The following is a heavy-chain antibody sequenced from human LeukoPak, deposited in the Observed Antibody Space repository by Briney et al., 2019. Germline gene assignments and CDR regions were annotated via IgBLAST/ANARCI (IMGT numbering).Heavy chain of an antibody. D-gene: IGHD6-13*01. CDR3: VRRSSLVSSSWDYFDY. Sequence: MTSETLSLTCTVSGGSISSYYWSWIRQPPGKGLEWIGYIYYSGSTNYNPSLKSRVTISVDTSKNQFPLKLSSVTAADTAMYYCVRRSSLVSSSWDYFDYWGQGTLVTVSS. CDR2: IYYSGST. V-gene: IGHV4-59*08. CDR1: GGSISSYY. J-gene: IGHJ4*02.